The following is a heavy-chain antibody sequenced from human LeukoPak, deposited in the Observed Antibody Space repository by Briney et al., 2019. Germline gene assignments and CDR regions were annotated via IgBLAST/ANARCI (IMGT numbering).Heavy chain of an antibody. CDR2: IIPIFGTA. Sequence: SVKVSCKASGGTFSSYAISWVRQAPGQGLEWMGGIIPIFGTANYAQKFQDRVTITADESTSTAYMELSSLRSEDTAVYYCARVQYQPRYYYGMDVWGQGTTVTVSS. CDR3: ARVQYQPRYYYGMDV. V-gene: IGHV1-69*01. CDR1: GGTFSSYA. D-gene: IGHD2-2*01. J-gene: IGHJ6*02.